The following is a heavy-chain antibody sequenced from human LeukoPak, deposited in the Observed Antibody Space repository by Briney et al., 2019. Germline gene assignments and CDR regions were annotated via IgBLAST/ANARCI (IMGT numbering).Heavy chain of an antibody. V-gene: IGHV3-9*01. CDR2: ISWNSGRI. Sequence: GGSLRLSCAASGFTFDDYAMHWVRQAPGKGLEWVSGISWNSGRIGYADSVKGRFTISRDNAKNSLYLQMNSLRAEDTAVYYCARARDYDFWSGYSPVGGYYGMDVWGQGTTVTVSS. CDR1: GFTFDDYA. J-gene: IGHJ6*02. CDR3: ARARDYDFWSGYSPVGGYYGMDV. D-gene: IGHD3-3*01.